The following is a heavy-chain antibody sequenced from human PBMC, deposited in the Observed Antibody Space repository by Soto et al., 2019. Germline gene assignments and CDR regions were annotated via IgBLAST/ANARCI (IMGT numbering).Heavy chain of an antibody. Sequence: GGSLSLSCVASGFTFSRYWMGWVRQAPGNGLEWLARINQDGNEKYFVDSVRGRFTISRDNAKNSLYLQMDGLRAEDTAVYYCGRWNYAFDIWGQGTLVTVSS. D-gene: IGHD1-7*01. CDR3: GRWNYAFDI. CDR1: GFTFSRYW. J-gene: IGHJ3*02. V-gene: IGHV3-7*01. CDR2: INQDGNEK.